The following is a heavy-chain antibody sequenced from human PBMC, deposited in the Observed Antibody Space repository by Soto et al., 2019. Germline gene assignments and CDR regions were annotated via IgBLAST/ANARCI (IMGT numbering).Heavy chain of an antibody. J-gene: IGHJ4*02. CDR2: IKPDGSEE. CDR1: GFTFSNYW. CDR3: ARDFYKSFDY. D-gene: IGHD1-20*01. V-gene: IGHV3-7*01. Sequence: EVQLVESGGDLVQPGGSLRLSCAASGFTFSNYWMSWLRQSPGKGLESVANIKPDGSEEYYVDSLRGRFTISRDNAKNSLYLQMNSLRVEDTAVYYCARDFYKSFDYWGQGTRVTVSS.